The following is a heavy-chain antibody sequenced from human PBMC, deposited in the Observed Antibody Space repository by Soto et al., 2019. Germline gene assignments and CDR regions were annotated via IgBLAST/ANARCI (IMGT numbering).Heavy chain of an antibody. Sequence: EVQLVESGGGLVKPGGSLRLSCAASVFSFNTAWMSWVRQAPGKGLEWVGRIKSKSDGGTTVYAAPVKGRFTISRDDSKKTLYLLMNSLQTEDTAVYYCATGGYYYVDAFDIWGQGTMVTVSS. J-gene: IGHJ3*02. CDR2: IKSKSDGGTT. D-gene: IGHD3-22*01. V-gene: IGHV3-15*01. CDR3: ATGGYYYVDAFDI. CDR1: VFSFNTAW.